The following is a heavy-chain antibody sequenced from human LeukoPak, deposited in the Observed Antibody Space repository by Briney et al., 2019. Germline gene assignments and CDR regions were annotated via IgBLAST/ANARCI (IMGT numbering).Heavy chain of an antibody. CDR3: ARDRYYYDSSGYSFDY. D-gene: IGHD3-22*01. J-gene: IGHJ4*02. CDR2: IWYDGSNK. Sequence: GGSLRLSCAASGFTFSSYGMHWVRQVPGKGLEWVAVIWYDGSNKYYADSVKGRFTISRDNSKNTLYLQMNSLRAEDTAVYYCARDRYYYDSSGYSFDYWGQGTLVTVSS. V-gene: IGHV3-33*01. CDR1: GFTFSSYG.